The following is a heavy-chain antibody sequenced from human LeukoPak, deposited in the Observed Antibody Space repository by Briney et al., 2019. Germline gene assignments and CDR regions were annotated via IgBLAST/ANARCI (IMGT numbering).Heavy chain of an antibody. CDR3: ARDQEATGFDY. D-gene: IGHD5-12*01. CDR1: GYSISSGYY. CDR2: IYHSGST. Sequence: PSETLSLTCTVSGYSISSGYYWGWIRQPPGKGLEWIGSIYHSGSTYYNPSLKSRVTISVDKSKNQFSLKLSSVTAADTAVYYCARDQEATGFDYWGQGTLVTVSS. J-gene: IGHJ4*02. V-gene: IGHV4-38-2*02.